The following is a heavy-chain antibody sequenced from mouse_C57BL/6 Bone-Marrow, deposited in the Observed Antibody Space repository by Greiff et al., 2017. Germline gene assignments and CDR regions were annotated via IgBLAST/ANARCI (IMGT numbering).Heavy chain of an antibody. D-gene: IGHD1-3*01. CDR2: ISDGGSYT. CDR1: GFTFSSYA. J-gene: IGHJ3*01. V-gene: IGHV5-4*01. Sequence: EVKLVESGGGLVKPGGSLKLSCAASGFTFSSYAMSWVRQTPEKRLEWVATISDGGSYTYYPDNVKGRFTISRDNAKNNLYLQMSHLKSEDTAMYYCARDPYNFVNSPWFAYWGQGTLVTVSA. CDR3: ARDPYNFVNSPWFAY.